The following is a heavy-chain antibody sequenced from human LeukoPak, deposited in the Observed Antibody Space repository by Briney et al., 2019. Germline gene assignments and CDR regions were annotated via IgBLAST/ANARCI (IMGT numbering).Heavy chain of an antibody. D-gene: IGHD6-13*01. CDR1: GFTFSSYW. V-gene: IGHV3-74*01. CDR3: ARVAYGSSWYVDY. CDR2: FNRDGRSP. Sequence: GGSLRLSCAASGFTFSSYWMHWVRHVPGKGLGWVCCFNRDGRSPSYAHSLKGRFTISRDNAKNTLYLQMNSLTAEDTAVYYCARVAYGSSWYVDYWGQGNLVTVSS. J-gene: IGHJ4*02.